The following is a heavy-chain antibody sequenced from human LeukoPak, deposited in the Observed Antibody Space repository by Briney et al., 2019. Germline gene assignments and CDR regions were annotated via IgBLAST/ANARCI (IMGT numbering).Heavy chain of an antibody. J-gene: IGHJ4*02. V-gene: IGHV4-59*01. D-gene: IGHD3-22*01. CDR3: ARAESQDGSGYYFSRTPSVYFDY. CDR1: GGSISSYY. Sequence: PSETLSLTCTVSGGSISSYYWSWIRQPPGKGLEWIGYIYYSGSTNYNPSLKSRVTISVDTSKNQFSLKLSSVTAADTAVYYCARAESQDGSGYYFSRTPSVYFDYWGQGTLVTVSS. CDR2: IYYSGST.